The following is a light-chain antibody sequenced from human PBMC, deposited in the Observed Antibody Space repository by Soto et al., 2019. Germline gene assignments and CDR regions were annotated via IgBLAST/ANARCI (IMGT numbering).Light chain of an antibody. V-gene: IGLV1-44*01. CDR3: AAWDDSLNGSYV. CDR2: SNN. CDR1: RSNIGSNT. Sequence: QSVLTQPPPTSGTPGQRVTISFSGSRSNIGSNTVTWYQQLPGTALKLLIYSNNQRPSGVPDRFSGSKSGTSASLAISGLQSEDEADYYCAAWDDSLNGSYVFGTGTKVTVL. J-gene: IGLJ1*01.